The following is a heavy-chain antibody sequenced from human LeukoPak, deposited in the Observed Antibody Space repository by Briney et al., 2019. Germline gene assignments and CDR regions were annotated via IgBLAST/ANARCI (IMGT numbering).Heavy chain of an antibody. CDR1: GYSFTSNW. Sequence: GESLKISCKGSGYSFTSNWIGWVRQMPGKGLEWMGIIYPGDSDTRYSPSFQGQVTISVDRSITTAYLQWTSLKAPDTAMYYCAKVYNDYSFDYWGQGTLVTVSS. J-gene: IGHJ4*02. CDR3: AKVYNDYSFDY. CDR2: IYPGDSDT. D-gene: IGHD4-11*01. V-gene: IGHV5-51*01.